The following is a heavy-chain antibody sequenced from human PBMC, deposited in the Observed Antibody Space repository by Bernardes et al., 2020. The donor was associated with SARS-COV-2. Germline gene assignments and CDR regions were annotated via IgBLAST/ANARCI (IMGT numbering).Heavy chain of an antibody. D-gene: IGHD4-17*01. CDR2: ISWNSGSL. Sequence: GGSLRLSCAASGFTFNDYAMHWVRQAPGKGLAWVSGISWNSGSLGYADSVKGRFTISRDNAKNSLYLQMNSLRAEDTALYYCAKLHDYGDYPLDYWGRGTLVTVSS. CDR3: AKLHDYGDYPLDY. CDR1: GFTFNDYA. V-gene: IGHV3-9*01. J-gene: IGHJ4*02.